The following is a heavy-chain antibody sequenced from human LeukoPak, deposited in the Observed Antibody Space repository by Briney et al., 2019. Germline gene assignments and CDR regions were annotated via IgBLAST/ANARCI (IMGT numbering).Heavy chain of an antibody. Sequence: PSETLSLTCTVSGGSISSYYWTWIRQPAGKGLEWIGRIYTSGSTNYNPSLKSRVTMSVDTSKNQFSLKLSSVTAADTAVYYCARDGSSLFWYFDLWGRGTLVTVSS. D-gene: IGHD6-6*01. CDR1: GGSISSYY. V-gene: IGHV4-4*07. CDR2: IYTSGST. CDR3: ARDGSSLFWYFDL. J-gene: IGHJ2*01.